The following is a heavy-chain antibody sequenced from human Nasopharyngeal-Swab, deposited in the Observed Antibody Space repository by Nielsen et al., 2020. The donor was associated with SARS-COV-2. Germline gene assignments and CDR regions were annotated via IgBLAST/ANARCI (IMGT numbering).Heavy chain of an antibody. D-gene: IGHD3-9*01. CDR3: ARESVLRYFDWEYYYYGMDV. J-gene: IGHJ6*02. V-gene: IGHV4-39*02. CDR2: IYYSGNT. Sequence: WIRQPPGKGLEWIGSIYYSGNTYYNPSLKSRVTISVDTSKNQFSLKLSSVTAADTAVYYCARESVLRYFDWEYYYYGMDVWGQGTTVTVSS.